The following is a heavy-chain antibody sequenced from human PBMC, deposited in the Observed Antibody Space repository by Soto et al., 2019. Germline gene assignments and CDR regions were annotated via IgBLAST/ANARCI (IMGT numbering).Heavy chain of an antibody. V-gene: IGHV3-21*06. CDR1: GFTFSSFD. D-gene: IGHD4-17*01. CDR3: ARRAVTTYHFFDY. CDR2: IHRASTYI. Sequence: GGSLRLSCATSGFTFSSFDMDWVRQAPGKGLEWVSSIHRASTYIYYADSVRGRFTISRDNAKSSLYLQMNSLTVEDTAVYYCARRAVTTYHFFDYWGQGALVTGSS. J-gene: IGHJ4*02.